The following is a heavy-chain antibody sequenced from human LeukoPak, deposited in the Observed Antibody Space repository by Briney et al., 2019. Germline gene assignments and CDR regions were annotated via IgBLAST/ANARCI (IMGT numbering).Heavy chain of an antibody. Sequence: SETLSLTCTVSNGSISISGGSVRTYYWNWIRQPPGKGLEWIGYIYYSGSTNYNPSLKSRVTISVDTSKNQFYLKLSSVTAADTAVYYCARDRGSRTTFGGVIVRSPFDPWGQGTLVTVSS. D-gene: IGHD3-16*02. J-gene: IGHJ5*02. V-gene: IGHV4-61*08. CDR2: IYYSGST. CDR3: ARDRGSRTTFGGVIVRSPFDP. CDR1: NGSISISGGSVRTYY.